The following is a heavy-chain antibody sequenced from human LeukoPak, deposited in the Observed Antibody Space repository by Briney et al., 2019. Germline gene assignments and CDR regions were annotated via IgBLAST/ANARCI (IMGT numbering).Heavy chain of an antibody. V-gene: IGHV1-18*01. CDR2: ISAYNGNT. CDR1: GYTFTSYG. Sequence: ASVKVSCKASGYTFTSYGISWVRQAPGQGLEWMGWISAYNGNTNYAQKLQGRVTMTTDTSTSTAYMELRSLRSDDTAVYYCARDEGRAAAAALDAFDIWSQGTMVTVSS. D-gene: IGHD6-13*01. CDR3: ARDEGRAAAAALDAFDI. J-gene: IGHJ3*02.